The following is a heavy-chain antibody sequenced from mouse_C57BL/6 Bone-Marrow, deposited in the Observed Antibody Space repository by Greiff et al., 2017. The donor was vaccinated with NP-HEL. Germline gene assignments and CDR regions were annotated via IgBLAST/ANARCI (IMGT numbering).Heavy chain of an antibody. Sequence: EVQGVESGGDLVKPGGSLKLSCAASGFTFSSYGMSWVRQTPDKRLEWVATLSSGGSYTYYPDSVKGRFTISRDNAKNTLYLQMSSLKSEDTAMYYCARPARQLRLPFAYWGQGTLVTVSA. D-gene: IGHD3-2*02. CDR1: GFTFSSYG. CDR2: LSSGGSYT. V-gene: IGHV5-6*01. J-gene: IGHJ3*01. CDR3: ARPARQLRLPFAY.